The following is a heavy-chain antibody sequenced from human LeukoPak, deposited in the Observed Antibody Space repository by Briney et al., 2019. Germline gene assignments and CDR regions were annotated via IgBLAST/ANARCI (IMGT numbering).Heavy chain of an antibody. V-gene: IGHV1-18*01. J-gene: IGHJ6*02. Sequence: ASVKVSCKASGYTFTSYCISWVRQAPGQGLEWMGWISAYNGNTNYAQKLQGRVTMTTDTSTGTAYMELRSLRSDDTAVYYCARGWATPGYYYYGMDVWGQGTTVTVSS. CDR1: GYTFTSYC. D-gene: IGHD5-24*01. CDR2: ISAYNGNT. CDR3: ARGWATPGYYYYGMDV.